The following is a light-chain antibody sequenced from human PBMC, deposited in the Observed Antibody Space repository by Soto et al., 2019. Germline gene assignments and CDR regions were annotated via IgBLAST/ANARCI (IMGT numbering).Light chain of an antibody. Sequence: QPVLTQPPSVSGAPGQRITIPCTGSSSNIGTGYDVHWYQQLPGTAPKIIIYSNNNRPSGVPDRFSGSKSGTSASLAITGLQPEDEADYYCQSYDSSLVGSVFGTGTKLTVL. CDR3: QSYDSSLVGSV. V-gene: IGLV1-40*01. CDR1: SSNIGTGYD. J-gene: IGLJ1*01. CDR2: SNN.